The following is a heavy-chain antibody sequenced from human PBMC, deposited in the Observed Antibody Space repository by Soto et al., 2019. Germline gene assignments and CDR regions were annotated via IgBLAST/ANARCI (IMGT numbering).Heavy chain of an antibody. CDR2: ISGSGGST. D-gene: IGHD6-13*01. J-gene: IGHJ4*02. CDR1: GFNFSSYA. Sequence: PGGFMRLSCAASGFNFSSYAVSWVRQAPGKGLEWVSAISGSGGSTYYADSVKGRFTISRDNSKNTLYLQMNSLRAEDTAVYYCAKGPKQQPHDYWGQGTLVTVSS. V-gene: IGHV3-23*01. CDR3: AKGPKQQPHDY.